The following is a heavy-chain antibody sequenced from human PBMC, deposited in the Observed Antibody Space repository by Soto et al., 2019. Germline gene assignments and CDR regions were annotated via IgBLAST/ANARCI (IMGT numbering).Heavy chain of an antibody. CDR3: ARAGCDGGSCYTLVGLRYGMDV. CDR1: GFTFSSYA. D-gene: IGHD2-15*01. V-gene: IGHV3-30-3*01. J-gene: IGHJ6*02. CDR2: ISYAGSNK. Sequence: QVQLVESGGGVVQPGRSLRLSCAASGFTFSSYAMYWVRQAPGKGLEWVAVISYAGSNKYYADSVKGRFTLSRDNSKNTLYLQMNSLRAEDTAVYYWARAGCDGGSCYTLVGLRYGMDVWGQGTTVTVSS.